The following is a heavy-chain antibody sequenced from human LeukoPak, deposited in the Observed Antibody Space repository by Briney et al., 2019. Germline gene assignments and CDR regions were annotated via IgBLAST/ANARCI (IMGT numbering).Heavy chain of an antibody. D-gene: IGHD1-1*01. CDR2: INPSGRSA. J-gene: IGHJ5*02. CDR1: PYTFNKYY. Sequence: ASVTVSFKAPPYTFNKYYIHWVRQAPGQGLEWMGVINPSGRSASYAQRFQGRVTMTRDTSASTVYMDLSSLTSDDTAVYYCARDSVELERRNWFDPWGQGTLVTVSS. CDR3: ARDSVELERRNWFDP. V-gene: IGHV1-46*02.